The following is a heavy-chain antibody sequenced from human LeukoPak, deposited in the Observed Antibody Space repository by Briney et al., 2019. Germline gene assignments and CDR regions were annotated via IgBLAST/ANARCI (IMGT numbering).Heavy chain of an antibody. CDR3: AKDRSSTTSCSNY. CDR2: VSYEGKSQ. V-gene: IGHV3-30*18. J-gene: IGHJ4*02. D-gene: IGHD2-2*01. Sequence: GGSLRLSCAASGFTFSSYGMHWVRQAPGKGLEWVAVVSYEGKSQYYADSVRGRFTISRDNSKNMLYLEMNSLRVEDTAIYYCAKDRSSTTSCSNYWGRGTLVTVSS. CDR1: GFTFSSYG.